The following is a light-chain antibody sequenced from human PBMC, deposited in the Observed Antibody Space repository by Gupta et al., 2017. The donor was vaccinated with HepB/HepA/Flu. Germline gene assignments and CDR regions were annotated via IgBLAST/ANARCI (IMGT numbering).Light chain of an antibody. V-gene: IGKV2-30*02. CDR2: EVS. Sequence: VLTQSLLSLSVALGQPASVSCRCSQSLVHFNGNTSLKWCHRRPGQPPRRPNYEVSIRDSRVPDRFRGSGSGTDFTLTISRVEAEDVGVYYCMQATQWPPTFGGGTKVEIK. CDR1: QSLVHFNGNTS. J-gene: IGKJ4*02. CDR3: MQATQWPPT.